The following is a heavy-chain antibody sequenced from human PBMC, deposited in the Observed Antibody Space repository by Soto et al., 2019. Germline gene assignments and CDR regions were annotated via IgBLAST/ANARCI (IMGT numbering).Heavy chain of an antibody. CDR2: ISLSGSLI. V-gene: IGHV3-11*01. Sequence: QVQLVESGGGLVKPGGSLRLSCAASGFTFSDYYMSWIRQAPGKGLEWVSYISLSGSLIYHADSVKGRFTVSRDNSKNSLYLQMSSLRAEDTAVYYCAREPSGYSSSWYDYWGQGTLVTVSS. D-gene: IGHD6-13*01. J-gene: IGHJ4*02. CDR1: GFTFSDYY. CDR3: AREPSGYSSSWYDY.